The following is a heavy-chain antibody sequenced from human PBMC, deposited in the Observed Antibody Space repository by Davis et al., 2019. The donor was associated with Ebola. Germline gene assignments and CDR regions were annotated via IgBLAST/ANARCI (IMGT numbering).Heavy chain of an antibody. D-gene: IGHD5-24*01. CDR3: AREGYNYCYDF. V-gene: IGHV2-5*02. J-gene: IGHJ4*02. CDR1: GFSLSTSGMG. Sequence: SGPTLVKPTQTLTLTCSFSGFSLSTSGMGLGWIRPPPGKALEWLAVIYWDDDKRYSPSMRSRLTITKDTSKNLVVLAMTNVDPVDTATYYCAREGYNYCYDFWGQGALVTVSS. CDR2: IYWDDDK.